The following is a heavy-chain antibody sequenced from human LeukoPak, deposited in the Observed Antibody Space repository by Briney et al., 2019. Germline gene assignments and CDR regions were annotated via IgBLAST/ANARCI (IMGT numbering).Heavy chain of an antibody. CDR2: IKQDGTEK. Sequence: GESLRLSCAASGFTFTTYWMSWVRQAPGKGLEWVANIKQDGTEKYYVDSVKGRFTISRDNAKNSLYLQMNSLRAEDTALYHCARDYGGSSPFDYWGQGTLVTVSS. CDR1: GFTFTTYW. D-gene: IGHD4-23*01. CDR3: ARDYGGSSPFDY. V-gene: IGHV3-7*03. J-gene: IGHJ4*02.